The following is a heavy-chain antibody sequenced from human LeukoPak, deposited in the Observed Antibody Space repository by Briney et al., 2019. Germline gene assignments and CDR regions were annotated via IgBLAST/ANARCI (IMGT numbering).Heavy chain of an antibody. Sequence: ASVKVSCKASGYTFTGYYMHWVRQAPGQGLEWMGWINPNSGGTNSAQKFQGRVTMTRDTSISTAYMELSRLRSDDTAVYYCARDRGTRVWFGESYYYYMDVWGKGTTVTISS. D-gene: IGHD3-10*01. CDR2: INPNSGGT. CDR3: ARDRGTRVWFGESYYYYMDV. CDR1: GYTFTGYY. J-gene: IGHJ6*03. V-gene: IGHV1-2*02.